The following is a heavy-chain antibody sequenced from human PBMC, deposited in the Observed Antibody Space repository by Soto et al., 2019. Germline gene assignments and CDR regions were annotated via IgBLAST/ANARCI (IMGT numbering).Heavy chain of an antibody. V-gene: IGHV1-24*01. CDR3: ATDGYYDSSGYPPDY. CDR2: FDPEDGGT. Sequence: GASVKVSCKVSGYTLTELSMHWVRQAPGKGLEWMGGFDPEDGGTIYAQKFQGRVTMTEDTSTDTAYMELSSLRSEDTAVYYCATDGYYDSSGYPPDYWGQGTLVTVSS. D-gene: IGHD3-22*01. CDR1: GYTLTELS. J-gene: IGHJ4*02.